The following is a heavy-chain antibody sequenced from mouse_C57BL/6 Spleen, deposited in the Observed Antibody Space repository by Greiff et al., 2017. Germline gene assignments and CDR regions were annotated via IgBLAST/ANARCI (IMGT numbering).Heavy chain of an antibody. J-gene: IGHJ3*01. V-gene: IGHV1-78*01. CDR1: GYTFTDHT. D-gene: IGHD2-3*01. Sequence: VQLQQSDAELVKPGASVKISCKVSGYTFTDHTIHWMKQRPEQGLEWIGYIYPGSGSTNYNEKFKSKATLTVDTSSSTAYMQLSSLTSEDSAVYYCARWDDGYYVWFAYWGQGT. CDR2: IYPGSGST. CDR3: ARWDDGYYVWFAY.